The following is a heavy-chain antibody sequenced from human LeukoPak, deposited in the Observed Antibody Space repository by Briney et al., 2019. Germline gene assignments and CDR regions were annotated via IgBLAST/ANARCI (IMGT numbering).Heavy chain of an antibody. Sequence: PSQTLSLTCTVSGGSISSGGYYWSWIRQHPGKGLEWIGYMYSSGSTYYNPSLKSRATISVDTSKNQFSLKLSSVTAADTAVYYCARPYYYDSRIDPWGQGTLVTVSS. CDR2: MYSSGST. CDR3: ARPYYYDSRIDP. J-gene: IGHJ5*02. CDR1: GGSISSGGYY. D-gene: IGHD3-22*01. V-gene: IGHV4-30-4*08.